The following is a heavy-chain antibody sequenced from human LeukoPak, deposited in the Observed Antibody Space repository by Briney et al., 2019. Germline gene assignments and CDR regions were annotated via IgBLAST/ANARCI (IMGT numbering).Heavy chain of an antibody. CDR1: GYTFTDYT. V-gene: IGHV1-18*01. CDR3: ARGGRNYIDY. CDR2: ISPYTGDT. D-gene: IGHD3-16*01. J-gene: IGHJ4*01. Sequence: GASVKVSCKTSGYTFTDYTLPWVRQAPGQGLEWMGWISPYTGDTEYAESLQDRFTMTTDTSTNTAYLDLRGLTSDDTAIYYCARGGRNYIDYWGQGTLVTVSS.